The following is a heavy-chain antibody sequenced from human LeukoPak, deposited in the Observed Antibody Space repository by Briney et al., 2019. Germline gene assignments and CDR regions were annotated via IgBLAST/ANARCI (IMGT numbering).Heavy chain of an antibody. Sequence: PSETLSLTCAVYGGSFSGYYWSWIRQPPGKGLEWIGEINHSGSTNYNPSLKSRVTISVDTSKNQFSLKLSSVTAADTAVYYCARVCYGDSHFPDAFDIWGQGTVVTVSS. V-gene: IGHV4-34*01. CDR1: GGSFSGYY. CDR2: INHSGST. D-gene: IGHD4-17*01. CDR3: ARVCYGDSHFPDAFDI. J-gene: IGHJ3*02.